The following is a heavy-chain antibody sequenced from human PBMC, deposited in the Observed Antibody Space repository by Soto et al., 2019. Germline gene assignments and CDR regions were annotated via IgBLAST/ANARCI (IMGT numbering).Heavy chain of an antibody. CDR2: ISGSGGST. D-gene: IGHD2-2*01. J-gene: IGHJ4*02. Sequence: GESLKISCAASGFTFSSYAMSWVRQAPGKGLEWVSAISGSGGSTYYADSVKGRFTISRDNSKNTLYLQMNSLRAEDTAVYYCAKVRCSSTSCCYSYWGQGTLVTVSS. CDR1: GFTFSSYA. V-gene: IGHV3-23*01. CDR3: AKVRCSSTSCCYSY.